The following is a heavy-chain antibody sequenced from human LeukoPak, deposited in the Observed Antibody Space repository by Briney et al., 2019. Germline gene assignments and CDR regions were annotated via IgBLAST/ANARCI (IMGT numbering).Heavy chain of an antibody. CDR3: ARHSYYYGSGTYFFDY. Sequence: PSETLSLTCTVSGGSISNSNYYWGWIRQPPGKGLEWVGSIYLSGSTYYNPSLKSRVTISVDTSTNQFSLKLSSVTAADTAVYYCARHSYYYGSGTYFFDYWGQGILVTVSS. D-gene: IGHD3-10*01. J-gene: IGHJ4*02. V-gene: IGHV4-39*01. CDR1: GGSISNSNYY. CDR2: IYLSGST.